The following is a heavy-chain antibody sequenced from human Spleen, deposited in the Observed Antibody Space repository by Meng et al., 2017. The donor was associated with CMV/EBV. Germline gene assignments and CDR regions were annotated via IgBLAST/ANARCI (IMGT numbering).Heavy chain of an antibody. D-gene: IGHD4-17*01. CDR3: AREFYGDYFIDY. J-gene: IGHJ4*02. V-gene: IGHV4-30-4*08. CDR1: GGSISSYY. Sequence: QVQLQESGPGLVKPSETLSLTCTVSGGSISSYYWSWIRQPPGKGLEWIGYIYYSGSAYYNPSLKSRVTISVDTSKNQFSLKLSSVTAADTAVYYCAREFYGDYFIDYWGQGTLVTVSS. CDR2: IYYSGSA.